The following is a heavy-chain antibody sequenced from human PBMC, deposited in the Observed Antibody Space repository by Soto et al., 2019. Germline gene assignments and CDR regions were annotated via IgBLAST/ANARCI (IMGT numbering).Heavy chain of an antibody. CDR1: GYTFTSYG. Sequence: GASVKVSCKASGYTFTSYGISWVRQAPGQGLEWMGWISAYNGNTNYAQKLQGRVTMTTDTSTSTAYMELRSLRSDDTAVYCCARDTDSTIVVVPAAITSGEAAGTWFDPWGQGTLVTVSS. D-gene: IGHD2-2*02. CDR3: ARDTDSTIVVVPAAITSGEAAGTWFDP. CDR2: ISAYNGNT. V-gene: IGHV1-18*01. J-gene: IGHJ5*02.